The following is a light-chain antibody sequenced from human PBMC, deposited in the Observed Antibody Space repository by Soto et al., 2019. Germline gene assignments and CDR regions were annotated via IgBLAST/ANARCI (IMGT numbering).Light chain of an antibody. Sequence: EVVLTQSPATLSVSPGDRATLSCRASQYIGSAVAWYHQRSGQAPRLLIFDASIRVPTTPARLSGSVSGTEFTLTISSLESKDVAVYFCQQYGDRTRTFGQGTKVEIK. CDR3: QQYGDRTRT. CDR1: QYIGSA. CDR2: DAS. V-gene: IGKV3-15*01. J-gene: IGKJ1*01.